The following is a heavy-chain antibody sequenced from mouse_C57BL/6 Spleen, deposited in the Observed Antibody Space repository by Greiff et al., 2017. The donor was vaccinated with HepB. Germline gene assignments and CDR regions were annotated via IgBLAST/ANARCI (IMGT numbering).Heavy chain of an antibody. CDR2: INPNNGGT. D-gene: IGHD2-2*01. V-gene: IGHV1-26*01. CDR3: ARNGYDEGDFDY. CDR1: GYTFTDYY. J-gene: IGHJ2*01. Sequence: EVQLQQSGPELVKPGASVKISCKASGYTFTDYYMNWVKQSHGKSLEWIGDINPNNGGTSYNQKFKGKATLTVDKSSSTAYMELRSLTSEDSAVYYCARNGYDEGDFDYWGQGTTLTVSS.